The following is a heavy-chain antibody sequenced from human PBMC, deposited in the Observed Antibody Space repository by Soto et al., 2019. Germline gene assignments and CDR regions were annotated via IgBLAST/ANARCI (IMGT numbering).Heavy chain of an antibody. CDR3: AKGPAGFYCSGGSCSIY. V-gene: IGHV3-23*01. D-gene: IGHD2-15*01. J-gene: IGHJ4*02. CDR2: ISGSGGST. Sequence: GGSLRLSCAASGFNFSSYAMSWVRQAPGKGLEWVSAISGSGGSTYYADSVKGRFTISRDNSKNTLYLQMNSLRAEDTAVYYCAKGPAGFYCSGGSCSIYWGQGTLVTVSS. CDR1: GFNFSSYA.